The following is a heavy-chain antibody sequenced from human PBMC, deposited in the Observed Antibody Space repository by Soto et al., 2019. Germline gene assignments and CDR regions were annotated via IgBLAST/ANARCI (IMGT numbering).Heavy chain of an antibody. CDR1: GGSFTSNNW. D-gene: IGHD1-7*01. CDR3: ASRDPGTSVDY. Sequence: SETLSLTCAVSGGSFTSNNWWTRVRQPPGQGLEWIGEIYRTGSTTYNPSLKSRVTMSLDKSENQFSLKVTSLTAADTAVYYCASRDPGTSVDYWGQGTLVTVSS. V-gene: IGHV4-4*02. CDR2: IYRTGST. J-gene: IGHJ4*02.